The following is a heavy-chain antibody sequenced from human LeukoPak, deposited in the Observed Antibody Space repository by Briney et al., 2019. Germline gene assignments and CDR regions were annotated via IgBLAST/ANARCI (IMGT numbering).Heavy chain of an antibody. CDR2: INGLGGGT. CDR1: GFIFDDYA. CDR3: AKWNRQPLVKGWFDS. V-gene: IGHV3-9*01. D-gene: IGHD6-13*01. Sequence: GTSLRLSCEASGFIFDDYALHWVRLAPGKGLEWVSGINGLGGGTAYADSVKGRFTISRDNDKNSLYLQMNSLRVEDTALYFCAKWNRQPLVKGWFDSWGQGTLVTVS. J-gene: IGHJ5*01.